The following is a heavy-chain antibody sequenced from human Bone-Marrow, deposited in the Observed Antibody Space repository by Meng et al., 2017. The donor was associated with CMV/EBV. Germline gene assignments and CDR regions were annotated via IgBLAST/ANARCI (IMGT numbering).Heavy chain of an antibody. D-gene: IGHD1-14*01. Sequence: GVLKISCAGAGFTFDDFGMNWVRQAPGKGLEWVAGLNWNGDNTDYADSVRGRFTISRDNAKNSLYLQMNTLRAEDTALYYCVRDQFETGSYGMGVWGQGTTVTVSS. CDR1: GFTFDDFG. CDR3: VRDQFETGSYGMGV. CDR2: LNWNGDNT. J-gene: IGHJ6*02. V-gene: IGHV3-20*04.